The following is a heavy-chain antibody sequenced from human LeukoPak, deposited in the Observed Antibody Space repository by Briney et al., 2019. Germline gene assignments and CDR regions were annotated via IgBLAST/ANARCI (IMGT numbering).Heavy chain of an antibody. V-gene: IGHV1-69*13. CDR1: GYTFTGYY. CDR3: ARGLAEYQLLDSFDY. D-gene: IGHD2-2*01. J-gene: IGHJ4*02. CDR2: IIPIFGTV. Sequence: GASVKVSCKASGYTFTGYYMHWVRQAPGQGLEWMGGIIPIFGTVNYAQKFQGTVTITADESTSTAYMELSSLKSGDTAVYYCARGLAEYQLLDSFDYWGQGTLVTVSS.